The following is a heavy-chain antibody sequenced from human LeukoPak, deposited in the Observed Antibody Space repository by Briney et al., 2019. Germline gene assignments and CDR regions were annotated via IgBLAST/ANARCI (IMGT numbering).Heavy chain of an antibody. Sequence: GGSLRLSCAASGFTFSSYEMNWVRQAPGEGLEWVSYISSSGSTIYYADSLKGRFTISRDNAKNSLYLQMNSLRAEDTAVYYCARVMMRAFDIWGQGTMVTVSS. CDR1: GFTFSSYE. D-gene: IGHD3-16*01. J-gene: IGHJ3*02. CDR3: ARVMMRAFDI. CDR2: ISSSGSTI. V-gene: IGHV3-48*03.